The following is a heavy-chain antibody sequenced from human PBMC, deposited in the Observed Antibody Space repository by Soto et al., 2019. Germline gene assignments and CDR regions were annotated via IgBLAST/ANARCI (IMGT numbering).Heavy chain of an antibody. CDR3: ANPYYDRLWFDP. J-gene: IGHJ5*02. CDR1: GYTLTELS. D-gene: IGHD3-22*01. CDR2: FDPEDGET. Sequence: GASVKVSCKVSGYTLTELSMHWVRQAPGKGLEWMGGFDPEDGETIHAQKFQGRVTMTEDTSTDTAYMELSSLRSEDTAVYYCANPYYDRLWFDPWGQGTLVTVSS. V-gene: IGHV1-24*01.